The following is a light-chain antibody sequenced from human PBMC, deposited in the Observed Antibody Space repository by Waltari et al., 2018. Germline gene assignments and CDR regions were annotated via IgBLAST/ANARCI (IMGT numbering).Light chain of an antibody. J-gene: IGLJ3*02. Sequence: QSALTQPRSVSGSPGQSVTISCTGTSRDVGGYSYVPWYPHHPGKAPKRIIYDVTKRPSGVPDRFSASKSDNTASLTISGLQAEDEADYYCCSYAGSITFWVFGGGTKLTVL. CDR3: CSYAGSITFWV. CDR2: DVT. CDR1: SRDVGGYSY. V-gene: IGLV2-11*01.